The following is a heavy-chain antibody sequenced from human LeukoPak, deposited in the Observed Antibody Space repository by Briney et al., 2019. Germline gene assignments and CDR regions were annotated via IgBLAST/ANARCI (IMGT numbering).Heavy chain of an antibody. CDR3: ANDPLYDYDSSGNIEGDFDY. CDR1: GFTFSNYA. CDR2: ISGSGDRT. V-gene: IGHV3-23*01. Sequence: GGSLRLSCAASGFTFSNYAMSWVRQAPGKGLEWVSGISGSGDRTYYEDSVKGRFTISRDNSKNTLYLKMNSLRDEDTAVYYCANDPLYDYDSSGNIEGDFDYWGQGTLVTVSS. J-gene: IGHJ4*02. D-gene: IGHD3-22*01.